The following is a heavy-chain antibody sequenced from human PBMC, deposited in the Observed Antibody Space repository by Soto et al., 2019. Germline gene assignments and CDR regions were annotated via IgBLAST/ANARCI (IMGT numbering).Heavy chain of an antibody. V-gene: IGHV1-69*13. CDR2: IIPMFGTA. J-gene: IGHJ6*02. Sequence: SVKVSCKASGGTFSSYLISWVRQAPGQGLEWMGGIIPMFGTANYAQKFQGRVTITADESTSTAYMELSSLRSEDTALYYCARDPQPSVLTGGIAGYHGLDVWGQGTTVTVSS. CDR1: GGTFSSYL. D-gene: IGHD2-15*01. CDR3: ARDPQPSVLTGGIAGYHGLDV.